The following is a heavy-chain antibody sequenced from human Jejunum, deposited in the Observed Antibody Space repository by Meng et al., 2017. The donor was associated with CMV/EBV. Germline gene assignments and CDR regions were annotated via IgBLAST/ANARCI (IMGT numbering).Heavy chain of an antibody. Sequence: SGFTFSTYTMNWVRQAPGKRLEWVSAISGSGGSTYYADSVKGRFTISRDNSKSTLYLQLNSLSAGDTAVYYCAKDENSNYVRWFDPWGQGTLVTVSS. CDR3: AKDENSNYVRWFDP. J-gene: IGHJ5*02. CDR2: ISGSGGST. V-gene: IGHV3-23*01. D-gene: IGHD1-7*01. CDR1: GFTFSTYT.